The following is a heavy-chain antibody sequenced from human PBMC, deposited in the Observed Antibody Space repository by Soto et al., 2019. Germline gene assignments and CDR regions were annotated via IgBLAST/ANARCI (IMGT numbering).Heavy chain of an antibody. D-gene: IGHD3-22*01. CDR3: ARGMYYYDSSGYYWDAFDI. Sequence: GGSLRLSCAASGYTVSSYWMSWVRQAPGKGLEWVANIKQDGSEKYYVDSVKGRFTISRDNAKNSLYLQMNSLRAEDTAVYYCARGMYYYDSSGYYWDAFDIWGQGTMVTVSS. CDR2: IKQDGSEK. CDR1: GYTVSSYW. J-gene: IGHJ3*02. V-gene: IGHV3-7*01.